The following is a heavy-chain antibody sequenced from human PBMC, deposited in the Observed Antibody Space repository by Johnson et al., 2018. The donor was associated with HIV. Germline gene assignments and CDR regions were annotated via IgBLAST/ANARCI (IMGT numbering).Heavy chain of an antibody. Sequence: EVQLVESGGGLVQPGGSLRLSCAASGFTVSSNYMNWVRQAPGKGLEWVSVLYSGGRTYYADFVKDRFIISRDNSKNTLYLQINSLRAEDTAVYYCARDYHFVWGSSYGFDIWGQGTMVIVSS. CDR1: GFTVSSNY. CDR2: LYSGGRT. CDR3: ARDYHFVWGSSYGFDI. D-gene: IGHD3-16*01. J-gene: IGHJ3*02. V-gene: IGHV3-66*01.